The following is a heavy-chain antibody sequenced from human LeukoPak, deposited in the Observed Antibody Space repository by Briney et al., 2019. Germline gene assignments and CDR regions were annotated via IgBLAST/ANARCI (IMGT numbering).Heavy chain of an antibody. J-gene: IGHJ3*02. CDR3: ARGAPRSDWLLSLGAFDI. V-gene: IGHV1-2*02. CDR1: GYTFTGYY. Sequence: ASVKVSCKASGYTFTGYYMHWVRQAPGQGLEWMGWINPNSGGTNYAQKFQGRVTMTRDTSISTAYMELSRLRSDDTAVYYCARGAPRSDWLLSLGAFDIWGQGTMVTVSS. D-gene: IGHD3-9*01. CDR2: INPNSGGT.